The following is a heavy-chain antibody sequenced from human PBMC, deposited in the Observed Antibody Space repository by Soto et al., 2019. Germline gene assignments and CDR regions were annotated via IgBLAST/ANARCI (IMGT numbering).Heavy chain of an antibody. CDR3: ARLVYGDYAYYYYYYMGV. Sequence: QVQLQESGPGLVKPSETLSLTCTVSGGSISSYYWSWIRQPPGKGLEWIGYIYYSGSTNYNLSHTSRVPRPVDTSKNQFSLKLSSVTAADTAVYYCARLVYGDYAYYYYYYMGVWGKGTTVTVSS. CDR1: GGSISSYY. J-gene: IGHJ6*03. CDR2: IYYSGST. V-gene: IGHV4-59*08. D-gene: IGHD4-17*01.